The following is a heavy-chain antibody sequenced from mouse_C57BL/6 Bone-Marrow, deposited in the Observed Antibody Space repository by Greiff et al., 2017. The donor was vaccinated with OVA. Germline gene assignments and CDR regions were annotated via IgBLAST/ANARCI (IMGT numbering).Heavy chain of an antibody. D-gene: IGHD2-3*01. Sequence: FQLQPSGSALFTPLSSLTISFPSSFSSFTLSCLNWVKQTPGKGLEWILQISPCSVDPPYNGKFKGKATLTADKSSSTAYMQLSSLTSEDAAVYFCASGWLPWYFDVWGTGTTVTVSS. J-gene: IGHJ1*03. CDR2: ISPCSVDP. CDR1: FSSFTLSC. V-gene: IGHV1-80*01. CDR3: ASGWLPWYFDV.